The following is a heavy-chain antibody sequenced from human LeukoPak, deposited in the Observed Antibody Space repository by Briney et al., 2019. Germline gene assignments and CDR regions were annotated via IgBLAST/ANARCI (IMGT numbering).Heavy chain of an antibody. CDR1: GGSISSGSYY. V-gene: IGHV4-61*02. Sequence: SETLSLTFTVSGGSISSGSYYWSWNRQPAGKGLEWIGRIYTSGSTNYNPSLKSRVTISVDTSKNQFSLKLSSVTAADTAVYYCARESNYLGYWGQGTLVTVSS. CDR2: IYTSGST. CDR3: ARESNYLGY. J-gene: IGHJ4*02. D-gene: IGHD6-6*01.